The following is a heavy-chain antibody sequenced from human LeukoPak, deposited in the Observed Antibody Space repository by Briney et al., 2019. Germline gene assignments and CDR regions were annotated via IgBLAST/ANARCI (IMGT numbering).Heavy chain of an antibody. CDR2: TWYDGSNK. Sequence: PGGSLRLSCAASGFTFSSYGMHWVRQAPGKGLEWVAVTWYDGSNKYYADSVKGRFTISRDNSKNTLYLQMNSLRAEDTAVYYCARGVPDTIAAVGIFDYWGQGTLVTVSS. D-gene: IGHD6-13*01. CDR3: ARGVPDTIAAVGIFDY. V-gene: IGHV3-33*01. J-gene: IGHJ4*02. CDR1: GFTFSSYG.